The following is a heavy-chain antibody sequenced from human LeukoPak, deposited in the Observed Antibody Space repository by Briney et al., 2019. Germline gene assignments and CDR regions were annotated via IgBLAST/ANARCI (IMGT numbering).Heavy chain of an antibody. Sequence: ASVKVSCKASGYTFTSYYIHWVRQAPGQGLEWMGIITPSGGSTSYAQKFQGRVTMTRDTSTSTVYMELSSLRSEDTAVYYCAREGGIAARPMDYWGQGTLVTVSP. CDR3: AREGGIAARPMDY. CDR1: GYTFTSYY. V-gene: IGHV1-46*01. D-gene: IGHD6-6*01. CDR2: ITPSGGST. J-gene: IGHJ4*02.